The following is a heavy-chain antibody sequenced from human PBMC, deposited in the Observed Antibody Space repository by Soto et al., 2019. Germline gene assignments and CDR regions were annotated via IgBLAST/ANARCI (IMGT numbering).Heavy chain of an antibody. Sequence: KTSETLSLTCTVSGGSISSGGYYWSWIRQHPGKGLEWIGYIYYSGSTYYNPSLKSQVTISVDTSKDQFSLKLSSVTAADTAVYYCARDRRSGTTWGQGTLVTVSS. D-gene: IGHD2-15*01. CDR2: IYYSGST. CDR3: ARDRRSGTT. CDR1: GGSISSGGYY. J-gene: IGHJ4*02. V-gene: IGHV4-31*01.